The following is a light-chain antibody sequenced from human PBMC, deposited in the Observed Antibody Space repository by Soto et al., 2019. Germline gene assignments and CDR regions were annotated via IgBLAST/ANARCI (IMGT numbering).Light chain of an antibody. J-gene: IGKJ1*01. Sequence: DIQMTQSPSSLSASVGDRVTITCRASQSIVTYLNWYLQKPGKAPKLLIYAASNLQSGVPSRFSGSGSGTDFTLTTSSLQPEDFATYFCQQSYSTPPWTFGQGTKV. V-gene: IGKV1-39*01. CDR1: QSIVTY. CDR2: AAS. CDR3: QQSYSTPPWT.